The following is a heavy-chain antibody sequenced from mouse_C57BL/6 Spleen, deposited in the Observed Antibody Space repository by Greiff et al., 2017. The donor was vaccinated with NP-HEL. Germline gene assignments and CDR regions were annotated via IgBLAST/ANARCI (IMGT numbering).Heavy chain of an antibody. Sequence: VQLQQSGTELVKPGASVKLSCKASGYTFTSYWMHWVKQRPGQGLEWIGNINPSNGGTNYNEKFKSKATLTVDKSSSTAYMQLSSLTSEDSAVYYCARSARFITTVVADYWGQGTTLTVSS. V-gene: IGHV1-53*01. J-gene: IGHJ2*01. D-gene: IGHD1-1*01. CDR1: GYTFTSYW. CDR2: INPSNGGT. CDR3: ARSARFITTVVADY.